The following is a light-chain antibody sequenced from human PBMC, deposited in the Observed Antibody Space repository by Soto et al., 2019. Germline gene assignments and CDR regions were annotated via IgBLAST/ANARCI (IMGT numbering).Light chain of an antibody. CDR3: QQSYSTRLT. CDR1: QSISSY. CDR2: AAS. J-gene: IGKJ3*01. Sequence: DIQMTQSPSSLSASVGDRVTITCRASQSISSYLNWYQQKPGKAPKLLIYAASSLQSGVPSRFSGSGSGTDFTLTISSLQPEDFAPYYCQQSYSTRLTFGPGTKVDIK. V-gene: IGKV1-39*01.